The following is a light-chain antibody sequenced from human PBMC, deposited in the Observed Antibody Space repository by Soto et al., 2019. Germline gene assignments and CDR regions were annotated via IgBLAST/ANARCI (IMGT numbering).Light chain of an antibody. CDR3: RQSYSAPFT. Sequence: DFQMTQSPSSLSASVGDRVTITCRASQSISNYLNWYQQKPGKAPKLLIYAAASLQSGVPSRFSGSASGTDFTLTISSLQPEDFATYYCRQSYSAPFTFGPGTKVDIK. CDR2: AAA. J-gene: IGKJ3*01. V-gene: IGKV1-39*01. CDR1: QSISNY.